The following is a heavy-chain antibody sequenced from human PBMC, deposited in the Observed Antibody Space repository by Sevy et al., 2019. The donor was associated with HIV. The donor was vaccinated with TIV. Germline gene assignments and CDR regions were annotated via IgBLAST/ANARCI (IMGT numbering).Heavy chain of an antibody. CDR3: ARGMVAAIYAFDI. V-gene: IGHV1-69*06. CDR1: GGTFSSYA. Sequence: ASVKVSCKASGGTFSSYAISWVRQAPGQGLEWMGGIIPIFGTANYAQTFQGRVTITADKSTSTAYMELSSLRSEDTAVYYCARGMVAAIYAFDIWGQGTMVTVSS. J-gene: IGHJ3*02. D-gene: IGHD2-15*01. CDR2: IIPIFGTA.